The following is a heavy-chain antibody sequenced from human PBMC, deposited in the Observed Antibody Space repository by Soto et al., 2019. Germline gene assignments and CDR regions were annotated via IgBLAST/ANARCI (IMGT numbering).Heavy chain of an antibody. CDR2: IYYSGST. CDR3: ARSGGLRPLDY. J-gene: IGHJ4*02. CDR1: GGSISSGDYY. V-gene: IGHV4-30-4*01. D-gene: IGHD2-15*01. Sequence: QVQLQESGPGLVKPSQTLSLTCTVSGGSISSGDYYWSWIRQPPGKGLEWIGYIYYSGSTYYNPSLKSRVTISVDKSKNQFPLKLSSVTAADTSVYYCARSGGLRPLDYWGQGTLVTVSS.